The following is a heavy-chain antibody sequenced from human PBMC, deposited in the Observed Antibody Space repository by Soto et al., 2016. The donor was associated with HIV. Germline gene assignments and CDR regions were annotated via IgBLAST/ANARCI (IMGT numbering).Heavy chain of an antibody. CDR2: INPKSGDT. CDR1: GYTFTGYY. J-gene: IGHJ6*02. V-gene: IGHV1-2*02. D-gene: IGHD3-16*01. CDR3: TRGKTFIGGVRVGGMDV. Sequence: QVQMVQSGAEVKKPGASVKVSCKASGYTFTGYYMHWVRQAPGQGLEWMGWINPKSGDTKYAEKFQDRVTMTRDRFISTGYMDLSRLRFDDTAVYYCTRGKTFIGGVRVGGMDVWGQGTTVTVSS.